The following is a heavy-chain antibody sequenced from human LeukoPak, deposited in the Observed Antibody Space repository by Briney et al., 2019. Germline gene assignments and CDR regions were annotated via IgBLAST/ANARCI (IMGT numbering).Heavy chain of an antibody. D-gene: IGHD3-3*01. Sequence: SETLSLTCTVSGGSINNSINYWGWIRQPPGKGLEWIGSIYYSGSTYYNPSLKSRVTISVDTSKNQFSLKLSSVTAADTAVYYCARGVVSGYDFWSGYLVYWFDPWGQGTLVTVSS. J-gene: IGHJ5*02. CDR1: GGSINNSINY. V-gene: IGHV4-39*07. CDR2: IYYSGST. CDR3: ARGVVSGYDFWSGYLVYWFDP.